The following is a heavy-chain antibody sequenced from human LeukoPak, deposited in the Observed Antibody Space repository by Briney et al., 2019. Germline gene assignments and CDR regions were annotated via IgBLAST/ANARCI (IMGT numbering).Heavy chain of an antibody. J-gene: IGHJ4*02. CDR1: GFTLNTYS. D-gene: IGHD6-13*01. CDR3: ARGIAAAGSY. V-gene: IGHV3-7*03. CDR2: IRQDGSDK. Sequence: SGGSLRLSCAASGFTLNTYSMNWVRQAPGKGLEWVANIRQDGSDKYYMDSVKGRFTISRDNAKNSVYLQMNSLRVEDTAAYYCARGIAAAGSYWGQGTLVTVSS.